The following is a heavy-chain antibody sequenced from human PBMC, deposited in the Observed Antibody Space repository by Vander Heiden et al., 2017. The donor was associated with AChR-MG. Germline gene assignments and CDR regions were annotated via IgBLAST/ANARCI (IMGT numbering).Heavy chain of an antibody. CDR1: GFTFSTYA. J-gene: IGHJ4*02. CDR2: IWYDDSII. V-gene: IGHV3-33*03. Sequence: QVQLVESGGGVVRPGGSLRLSCTSSGFTFSTYAIHWVRQAPGKGLQWVAVIWYDDSIIYYEDSVKGRFIISRDNSKNTVYLQMDSLRAEDTAVYYCAKERTAPHVGVILDYWGQGTLVTVSS. D-gene: IGHD2-21*01. CDR3: AKERTAPHVGVILDY.